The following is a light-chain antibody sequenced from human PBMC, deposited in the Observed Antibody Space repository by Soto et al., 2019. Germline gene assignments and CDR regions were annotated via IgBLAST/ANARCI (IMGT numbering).Light chain of an antibody. CDR2: SNN. V-gene: IGLV1-44*01. Sequence: QSVLTQPPSASGTPGQRVTISCSGSSSNIGSKTVNWYQQLPGTAPKLLIYSNNQRPSGVPARFSGSKSGTSASLAISGLQSEDEADYYCAAWDDSLNGWVFGGGTKLTVL. J-gene: IGLJ3*02. CDR1: SSNIGSKT. CDR3: AAWDDSLNGWV.